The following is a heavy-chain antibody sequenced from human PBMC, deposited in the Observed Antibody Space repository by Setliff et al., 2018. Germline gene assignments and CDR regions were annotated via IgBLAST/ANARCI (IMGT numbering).Heavy chain of an antibody. CDR1: GGSISSHY. J-gene: IGHJ6*03. CDR2: IYYNGNT. D-gene: IGHD3-3*01. Sequence: TSETLSLTCTVSGGSISSHYWSWIRQPPGKGLEWIGYIYYNGNTNYNPSLKSRVSISVDTSNNQFSLNLYSVTAADTAVYYCARLSGFLYIDVWGKGTTVTVPS. V-gene: IGHV4-59*11. CDR3: ARLSGFLYIDV.